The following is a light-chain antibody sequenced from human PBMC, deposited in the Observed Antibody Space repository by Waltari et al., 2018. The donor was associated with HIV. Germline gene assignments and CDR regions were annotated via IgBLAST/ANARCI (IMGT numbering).Light chain of an antibody. CDR2: RNH. CDR3: ATWDDSLSGVL. Sequence: SALTQPPSASGPHGQRLTISCPGTRYNLGRHYVFWYQQPPGPAPKLPMRRNHHRPSGVPDRFSDSTSGPSASLAIGGLRSEDEADYYCATWDDSLSGVLFGGGTKLTVL. V-gene: IGLV1-47*01. CDR1: RYNLGRHY. J-gene: IGLJ2*01.